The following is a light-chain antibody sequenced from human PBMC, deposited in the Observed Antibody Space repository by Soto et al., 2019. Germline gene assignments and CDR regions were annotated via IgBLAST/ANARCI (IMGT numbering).Light chain of an antibody. CDR2: GAS. Sequence: NLMTQSPGTLSLSPWEGATLSCRASRGVSANYLAWYQQKPGQAPTPLIYGASIRAAGIPDRVSGSGSGTDFTLTVRRLEPADVAVYYCQQYGRSPRTFGQGTKVDIK. CDR1: RGVSANY. J-gene: IGKJ1*01. CDR3: QQYGRSPRT. V-gene: IGKV3-20*01.